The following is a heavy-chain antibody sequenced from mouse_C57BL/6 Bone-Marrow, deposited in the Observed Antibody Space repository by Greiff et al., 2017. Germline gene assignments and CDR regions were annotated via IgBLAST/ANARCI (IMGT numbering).Heavy chain of an antibody. CDR3: ARAGPLGRSFDN. V-gene: IGHV1-55*01. J-gene: IGHJ2*01. CDR1: GFTFTSYW. Sequence: QVQPQQPGAGLVKPGASVKMSCKASGFTFTSYWITWVQQSPGQGLEWVGDIYPTSGRTNYTEKLKGKAILTGDTSSNTPYMQLSSLTSEDTAVFYCARAGPLGRSFDNWGQGTTLTVSS. CDR2: IYPTSGRT. D-gene: IGHD4-1*01.